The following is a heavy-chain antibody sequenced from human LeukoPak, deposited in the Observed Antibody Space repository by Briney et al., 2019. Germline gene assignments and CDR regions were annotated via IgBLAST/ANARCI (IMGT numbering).Heavy chain of an antibody. CDR3: ARDLLGVRVVRNSFDY. Sequence: GGSLRLSCAASGFTFSSYWMSWVRQAPGKGLEWVANIKQDGSEKYYVDSVKGRFTISRDNAKNSLYLQMNSLRAEDTAVYYCARDLLGVRVVRNSFDYWGQGTLVTVSS. V-gene: IGHV3-7*01. D-gene: IGHD3-10*01. CDR2: IKQDGSEK. CDR1: GFTFSSYW. J-gene: IGHJ4*02.